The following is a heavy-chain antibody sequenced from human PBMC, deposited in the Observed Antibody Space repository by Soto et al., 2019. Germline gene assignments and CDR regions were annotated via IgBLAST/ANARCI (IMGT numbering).Heavy chain of an antibody. CDR3: ARDSSWRGYCDL. CDR2: IYNSGTT. D-gene: IGHD3-3*01. J-gene: IGHJ4*02. V-gene: IGHV4-31*03. Sequence: QVQLQESGPGLVRPSQTLSPTCTVSGDSIRSGTYSSPWIRQHPGKGLEWIGVIYNSGTTYYTPSLRSRVNISSDTPKNQFSLKMSSVTAADTASYYCARDSSWRGYCDLWGQGTLVTVSS. CDR1: GDSIRSGTYS.